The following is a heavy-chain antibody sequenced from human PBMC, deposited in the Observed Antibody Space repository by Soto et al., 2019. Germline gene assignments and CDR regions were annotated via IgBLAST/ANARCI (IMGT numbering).Heavy chain of an antibody. CDR1: GYTFTSYG. J-gene: IGHJ6*02. D-gene: IGHD3-3*01. V-gene: IGHV1-18*01. CDR3: ARDRLEWLPDYYYGMDV. CDR2: ISAYNGNT. Sequence: ASVKVSCKASGYTFTSYGISWVRQAPGQGLEWMGWISAYNGNTNYAQKLQGRVTMTTDTPTSTAYMELRSLRSDDTAVYYCARDRLEWLPDYYYGMDVWGQGTTVTAP.